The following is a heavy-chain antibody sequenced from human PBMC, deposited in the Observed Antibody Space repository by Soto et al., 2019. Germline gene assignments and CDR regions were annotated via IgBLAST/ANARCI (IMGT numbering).Heavy chain of an antibody. V-gene: IGHV3-21*01. D-gene: IGHD2-2*01. J-gene: IGHJ4*02. Sequence: AGSLRLSCTVSGFAFNNYGINWVRQAPGKGLEWVSSISKSDYTYYSDSVKGRFTISRDNAKNSVSLQMNTLRVEDTAVYYCAREDSIIIPAVSDVWGQGTLVTVSS. CDR1: GFAFNNYG. CDR3: AREDSIIIPAVSDV. CDR2: ISKSDYT.